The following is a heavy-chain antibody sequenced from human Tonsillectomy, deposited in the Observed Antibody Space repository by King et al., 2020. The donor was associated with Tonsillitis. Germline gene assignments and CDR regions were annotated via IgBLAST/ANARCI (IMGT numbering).Heavy chain of an antibody. V-gene: IGHV3-7*01. D-gene: IGHD6-13*01. Sequence: EVQLVESGGGLVQPGGSLRLSCAASGFSFSYYWITWVRQAPGKGLEWVANINQDGSVEFYVDSVKGRFIISRDNAKNSLYLQVNSLRAEDTAVYYCARVFSSTWYGFYFDYWGQGTPVTVPS. J-gene: IGHJ4*02. CDR2: INQDGSVE. CDR3: ARVFSSTWYGFYFDY. CDR1: GFSFSYYW.